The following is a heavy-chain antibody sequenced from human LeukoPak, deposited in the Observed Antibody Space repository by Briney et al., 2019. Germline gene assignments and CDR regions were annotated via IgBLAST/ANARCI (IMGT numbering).Heavy chain of an antibody. CDR2: ILYDGRHK. CDR1: GFTFSSYA. Sequence: PGRSLRLSCAASGFTFSSYAMHWVRQAPGKGLEWVAVILYDGRHKYYADSVKGRFTISRDNSKNTLYLQMNSLRAEDTAVYYCARDLVPTAMAELFDYWGQGTLVTVSS. J-gene: IGHJ4*02. V-gene: IGHV3-30*04. D-gene: IGHD5-18*01. CDR3: ARDLVPTAMAELFDY.